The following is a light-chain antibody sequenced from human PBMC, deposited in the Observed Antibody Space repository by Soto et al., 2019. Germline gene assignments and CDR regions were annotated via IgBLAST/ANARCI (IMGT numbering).Light chain of an antibody. J-gene: IGLJ1*01. CDR2: GTS. V-gene: IGLV7-43*01. Sequence: QAVVTQEPSLTGSPGGTVTLTCASSTGAVTSSSYPNWFQHKPGQAPRALIYGTSIKHPWTPARFSGSLLGGKAALTLSDVQPEDEADYYCLLYFGSPRVFGTGTELTVL. CDR3: LLYFGSPRV. CDR1: TGAVTSSSY.